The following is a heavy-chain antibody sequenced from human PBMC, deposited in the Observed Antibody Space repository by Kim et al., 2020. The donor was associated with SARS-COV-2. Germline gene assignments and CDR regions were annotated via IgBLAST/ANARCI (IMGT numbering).Heavy chain of an antibody. V-gene: IGHV3-74*03. CDR2: IKGDGSGA. J-gene: IGHJ4*02. Sequence: GGSLRLSCAASGFSISTYWMHWVRQVPGKGLLWLSRIKGDGSGATYADPVKGRFTVSRDNAKNMVYLQINSLRDEDTALYYCARDVHIAAVDYWGQGTLVSVSS. D-gene: IGHD6-13*01. CDR1: GFSISTYW. CDR3: ARDVHIAAVDY.